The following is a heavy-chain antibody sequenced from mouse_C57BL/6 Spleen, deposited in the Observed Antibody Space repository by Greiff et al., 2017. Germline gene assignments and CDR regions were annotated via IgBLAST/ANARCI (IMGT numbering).Heavy chain of an antibody. CDR2: IWSGGST. D-gene: IGHD1-1*01. Sequence: VQLQQSGPGLVQPSQSLSITCKVSGFSLTSYGVHWVRQSPGKGLEWLGVIWSGGSTDYNAAFISRLSISKDNSKSQVFFKMNSLQADDTAIYYCARNFRLLRYSLDYWGQGTTLTVSS. CDR3: ARNFRLLRYSLDY. J-gene: IGHJ2*01. CDR1: GFSLTSYG. V-gene: IGHV2-2*01.